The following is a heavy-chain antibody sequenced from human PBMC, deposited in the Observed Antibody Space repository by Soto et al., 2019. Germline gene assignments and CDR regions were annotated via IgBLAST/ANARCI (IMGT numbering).Heavy chain of an antibody. CDR2: INPTDAYT. V-gene: IGHV1-46*01. CDR1: GYTFISYY. CDR3: ARDHVDTPMTNFDY. J-gene: IGHJ4*02. Sequence: ASVKVSCKTSGYTFISYYIHWVRQAPGQGLEWMGLINPTDAYTDYAQKFQGRITLTRDTSTSIVYMELSSLRSEDTAIYYCARDHVDTPMTNFDYWGQGTLVTVSS. D-gene: IGHD5-18*01.